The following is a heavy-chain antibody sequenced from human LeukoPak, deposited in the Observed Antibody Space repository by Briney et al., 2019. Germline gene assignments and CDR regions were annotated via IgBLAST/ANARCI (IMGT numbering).Heavy chain of an antibody. J-gene: IGHJ2*01. CDR2: IYYTGST. CDR1: GGSISSYY. D-gene: IGHD2-2*01. CDR3: VRSGGYCTSATCHVEYFDL. Sequence: SETLSLTCTVSGGSISSYYWSWIRQPPGKGLEWIGYIYYTGSTNYNPSLKSRVTISVDTAKNQFSLKLSSVIAVDTAVYYCVRSGGYCTSATCHVEYFDLWGRGTLVRVSS. V-gene: IGHV4-59*08.